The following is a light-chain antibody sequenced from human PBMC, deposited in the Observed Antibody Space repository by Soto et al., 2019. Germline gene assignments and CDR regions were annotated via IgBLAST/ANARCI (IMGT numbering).Light chain of an antibody. J-gene: IGKJ1*01. CDR3: QQYDYHWT. Sequence: DIQMTQSPPTLSASVGDRVTITCRASQTINTWLAWYQQKPGKAPKILIYKASSLESGVPSRFSGSGSGTDFTLTISSLQPEDFAMYFCQQYDYHWTFGQGTKVEVK. CDR2: KAS. V-gene: IGKV1-5*03. CDR1: QTINTW.